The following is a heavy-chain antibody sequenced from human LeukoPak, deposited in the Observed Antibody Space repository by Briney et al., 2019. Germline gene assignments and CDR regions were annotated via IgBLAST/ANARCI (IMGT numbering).Heavy chain of an antibody. CDR2: MNPNSGNT. CDR1: GYTFTSYD. Sequence: ASVKISCKASGYTFTSYDINWVRQATGQGLVWMGWMNPNSGNTGYAQKFQGRVTMTRNTSISTAYMELSSLRSEDTAVYYCARKGYYYDSSGLDYWGQGTLVTVSS. V-gene: IGHV1-8*01. D-gene: IGHD3-22*01. J-gene: IGHJ4*02. CDR3: ARKGYYYDSSGLDY.